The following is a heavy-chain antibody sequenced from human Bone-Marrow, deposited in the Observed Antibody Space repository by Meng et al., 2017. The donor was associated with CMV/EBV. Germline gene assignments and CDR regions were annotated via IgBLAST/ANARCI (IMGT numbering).Heavy chain of an antibody. D-gene: IGHD2-2*01. CDR3: ARRGASIVVVPAARQRGYYYGMAV. CDR2: INHSGST. J-gene: IGHJ6*01. CDR1: GGSFSGYY. V-gene: IGHV4-34*01. Sequence: SETLSLTCAVYGGSFSGYYWSWIRQPPGKGLEWIGEINHSGSTNYNPSLKSRVTISVDTSKNQFSLKLSSVTAADTAVYYCARRGASIVVVPAARQRGYYYGMAVWGQGTTVTGSS.